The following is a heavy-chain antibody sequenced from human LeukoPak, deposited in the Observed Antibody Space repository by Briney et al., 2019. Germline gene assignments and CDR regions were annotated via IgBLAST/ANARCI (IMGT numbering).Heavy chain of an antibody. CDR2: INPNSGGT. CDR3: ARDRAPGREYSVSPQNKDFWSGYANYYYYYVDV. J-gene: IGHJ6*03. V-gene: IGHV1-2*02. Sequence: GASVKVSCKASGYTFTGYYMHWVRQAPGQGLEWMGWINPNSGGTNYAQKFQGRVTMTRDTSISTAYMELRRLRSDDTAVYYCARDRAPGREYSVSPQNKDFWSGYANYYYYYVDVWGKGTTVTVSS. CDR1: GYTFTGYY. D-gene: IGHD3-3*01.